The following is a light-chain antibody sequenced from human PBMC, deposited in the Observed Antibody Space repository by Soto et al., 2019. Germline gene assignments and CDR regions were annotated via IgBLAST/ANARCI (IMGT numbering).Light chain of an antibody. CDR2: DVS. Sequence: QSALTQPPSASGSPGQSVTISCTGSSSDVGGYNYVSWYQQHTGKAPKLMISDVSKRHSGVPDRFSSSKSGNTAYLTVSGLQAEEEADYYCSSYAGSNIVVFGGGTKVTVL. CDR3: SSYAGSNIVV. J-gene: IGLJ2*01. CDR1: SSDVGGYNY. V-gene: IGLV2-8*01.